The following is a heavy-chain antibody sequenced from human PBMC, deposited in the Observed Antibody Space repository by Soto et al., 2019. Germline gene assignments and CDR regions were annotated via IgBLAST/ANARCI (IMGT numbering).Heavy chain of an antibody. CDR3: ARLSDYYDSSGYYYVGAFDI. CDR2: IYYSGST. V-gene: IGHV4-59*01. CDR1: GGSIISYY. J-gene: IGHJ3*02. D-gene: IGHD3-22*01. Sequence: KASETLSLTCTVSGGSIISYYWSWIRQPPGKGLEWIGYIYYSGSTNYNPSLKSRVTISVDTSKNQFSLKLSSVTAADTAVYYCARLSDYYDSSGYYYVGAFDIWGQGTMVTVSS.